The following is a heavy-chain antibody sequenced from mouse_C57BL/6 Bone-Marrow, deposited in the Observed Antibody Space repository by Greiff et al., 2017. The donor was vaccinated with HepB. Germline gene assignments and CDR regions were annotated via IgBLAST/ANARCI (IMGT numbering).Heavy chain of an antibody. CDR2: IYPRSGNT. D-gene: IGHD3-3*01. J-gene: IGHJ3*01. Sequence: VKLMESGAELARPGASVKLSCKASGYTFTSYGISWVKQRTGQGLEWIGEIYPRSGNTYYNEKFKGTATMTADKSSSTAYMELRSLTSEDSAFYFCSRGGLFAYWGQGTLVTVSA. V-gene: IGHV1-81*01. CDR1: GYTFTSYG. CDR3: SRGGLFAY.